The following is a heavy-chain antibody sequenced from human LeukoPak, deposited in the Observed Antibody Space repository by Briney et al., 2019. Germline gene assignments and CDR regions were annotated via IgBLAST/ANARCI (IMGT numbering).Heavy chain of an antibody. J-gene: IGHJ6*03. CDR2: MNPNRGNT. CDR1: GYTFTSYD. CDR3: VRGLFSYGILTGYYYYYYMDG. D-gene: IGHD3-9*01. V-gene: IGHV1-8*01. Sequence: GASVKVSCKASGYTFTSYDINWVRQATGQGLAWMGWMNPNRGNTGYAQKFQGRVTMTRNTSISTAYMELSSLGSEDTAVYYCVRGLFSYGILTGYYYYYYMDGWGKGTTVTDSS.